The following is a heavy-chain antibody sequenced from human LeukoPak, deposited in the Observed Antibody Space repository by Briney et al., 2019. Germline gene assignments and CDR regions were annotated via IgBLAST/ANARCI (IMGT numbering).Heavy chain of an antibody. CDR3: AKTPRGYSYSYADY. J-gene: IGHJ4*02. D-gene: IGHD5-18*01. V-gene: IGHV3-30*18. CDR2: ISYDGSNK. CDR1: GFTFSSYG. Sequence: GGSLRLSCAASGFTFSSYGMHWVRQAPGKGLEWVAVISYDGSNKYYADSVKGRFTISRDNSKSTLYLQMNSLRAEDTAVYYCAKTPRGYSYSYADYWGQGTLVTVSS.